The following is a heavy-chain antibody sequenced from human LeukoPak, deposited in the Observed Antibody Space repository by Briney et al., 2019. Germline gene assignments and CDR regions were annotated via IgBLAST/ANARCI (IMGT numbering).Heavy chain of an antibody. V-gene: IGHV3-21*01. J-gene: IGHJ4*02. CDR1: GFTFSSYS. CDR2: ISSSSSYI. D-gene: IGHD3-3*01. CDR3: ARHRTADFWSGYYWAVADY. Sequence: GGPLSPSSAASGFTFSSYSMNWGRQAGGEGLGWVSSISSSSSYIYYADSVKGRFTISRDNAKNSLYLQMNSLRAEATAECYCARHRTADFWSGYYWAVADYWGQGTLVTVSS.